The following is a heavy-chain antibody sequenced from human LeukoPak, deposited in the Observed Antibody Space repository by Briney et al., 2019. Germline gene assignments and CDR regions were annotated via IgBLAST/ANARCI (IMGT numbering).Heavy chain of an antibody. CDR3: AKDLFLGLTGYYFDY. CDR2: ISWNSGSI. CDR1: GFTFDDYA. Sequence: GGSLRLSCAASGFTFDDYAMHWVRQAPGKGLEWVSGISWNSGSIGYADSVKGRFTISRDNAKNSLYLQMNSLRAEDTAVYYRAKDLFLGLTGYYFDYWGQGTLVTSPQ. V-gene: IGHV3-9*01. D-gene: IGHD3-9*01. J-gene: IGHJ4*02.